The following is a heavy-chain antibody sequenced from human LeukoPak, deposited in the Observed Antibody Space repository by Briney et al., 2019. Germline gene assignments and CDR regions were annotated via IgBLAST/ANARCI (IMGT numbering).Heavy chain of an antibody. CDR3: ARDLGDSSENWFDP. D-gene: IGHD3-22*01. CDR1: GGSISSYY. CDR2: IYYSGST. J-gene: IGHJ5*02. V-gene: IGHV4-59*01. Sequence: PSETLSLTCTVSGGSISSYYWSWIRQPPGKGLEWIGYIYYSGSTNYNPSLKSRVTISVDTSKNQFSLKLSSVTAADTAVYYCARDLGDSSENWFDPWGQGTLVTVSS.